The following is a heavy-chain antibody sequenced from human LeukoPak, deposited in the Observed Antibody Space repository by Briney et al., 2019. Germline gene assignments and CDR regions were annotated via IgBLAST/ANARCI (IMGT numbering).Heavy chain of an antibody. Sequence: PGSLSLTPTLSPDSPTSNFWRCVRHRPQEGVEWVGEIHRSGSTNYNPSLQSRVTISTDKTKNQIALELFSVTAADAAVYYCARGTVGGFNPVAYWGQGTLVTVSS. V-gene: IGHV4-4*03. CDR2: IHRSGST. D-gene: IGHD4-23*01. CDR1: PDSPTSNFW. J-gene: IGHJ4*02. CDR3: ARGTVGGFNPVAY.